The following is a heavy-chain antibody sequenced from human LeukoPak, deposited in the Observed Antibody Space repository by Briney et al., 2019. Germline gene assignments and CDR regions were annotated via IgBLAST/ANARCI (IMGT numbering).Heavy chain of an antibody. CDR1: GFTVSSNY. V-gene: IGHV3-53*01. CDR2: IYSGGST. CDR3: ARGGNGDDFDY. J-gene: IGHJ4*02. D-gene: IGHD4-17*01. Sequence: GGSLRLSCAASGFTVSSNYMSWVRQAPGKGPEWVSVIYSGGSTYYADSVKGRFTISRDNSKNTLYLQMNSLRAEDTAVYYCARGGNGDDFDYWGQGTLVTVSS.